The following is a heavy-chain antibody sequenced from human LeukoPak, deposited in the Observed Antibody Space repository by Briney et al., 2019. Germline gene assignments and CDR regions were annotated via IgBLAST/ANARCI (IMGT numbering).Heavy chain of an antibody. Sequence: SVKVSCKASGGTFSSCTISWVRQAPGQGLEWMGRIIPILGIANYAQKFQGRVTITADKSTSTAYMELSSLRSEDTAVYYCAFDYYDSSGYSDYWGHGTLVTVSS. CDR3: AFDYYDSSGYSDY. J-gene: IGHJ4*01. V-gene: IGHV1-69*02. D-gene: IGHD3-22*01. CDR1: GGTFSSCT. CDR2: IIPILGIA.